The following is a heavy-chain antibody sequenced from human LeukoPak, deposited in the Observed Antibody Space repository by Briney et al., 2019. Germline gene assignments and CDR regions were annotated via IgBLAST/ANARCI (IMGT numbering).Heavy chain of an antibody. V-gene: IGHV4-59*12. CDR1: GGSISSYY. D-gene: IGHD5-18*01. Sequence: PSETLSLTCSVSGGSISSYYWSWIRQPPGKGLEWIGYIYYSGSTNYNPSLKSRVTISVDTSKNQFSLKLSSVTAADTAVYYCARETRGRGYSYGSSIDYWGQGTLVTVSS. J-gene: IGHJ4*02. CDR3: ARETRGRGYSYGSSIDY. CDR2: IYYSGST.